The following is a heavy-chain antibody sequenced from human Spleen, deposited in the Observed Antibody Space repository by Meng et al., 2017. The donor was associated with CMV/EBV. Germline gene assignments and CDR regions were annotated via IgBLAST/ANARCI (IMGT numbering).Heavy chain of an antibody. CDR3: VRSLDY. CDR1: GFIFSSYH. V-gene: IGHV3-30*04. CDR2: ILHDGGNE. J-gene: IGHJ4*02. Sequence: GESLKISCAASGFIFSSYHMHWVRQAPGKGLEWVASILHDGGNEYYAESVKGRFTISRDNSKKSLFLQMNSLRAEDTAVYYCVRSLDYWGQGALVTVSS.